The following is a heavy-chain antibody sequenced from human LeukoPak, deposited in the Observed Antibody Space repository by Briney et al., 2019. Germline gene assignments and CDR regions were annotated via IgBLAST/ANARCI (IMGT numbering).Heavy chain of an antibody. CDR3: ASPRGFYFDY. V-gene: IGHV3-13*01. CDR2: IGTAGDT. CDR1: GFTFSSYD. Sequence: PGGSLRLSCAASGFTFSSYDMHWVRQATEKGLEWVSLIGTAGDTYYAGSVKGRFTISRENAKNSLYLQMNSLRAGDTAVYYCASPRGFYFDYWGQGTLVTVSS. J-gene: IGHJ4*02. D-gene: IGHD2-21*02.